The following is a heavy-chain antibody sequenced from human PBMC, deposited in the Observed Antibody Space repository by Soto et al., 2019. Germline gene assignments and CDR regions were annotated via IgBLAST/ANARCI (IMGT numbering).Heavy chain of an antibody. CDR1: GYTFTSYS. J-gene: IGHJ4*02. CDR2: INTNAGDP. CDR3: ARKLGLDFDY. D-gene: IGHD3-10*01. Sequence: QVQLVQSGSELKKPGASVKVSCKASGYTFTSYSMNWVRQAPGQGLEWMGWINTNAGDPTYAQGFTGRFVFTVDTSVSPAYLQICSIKAEYTAVYYCARKLGLDFDYWGQGTLVTVSS. V-gene: IGHV7-4-1*01.